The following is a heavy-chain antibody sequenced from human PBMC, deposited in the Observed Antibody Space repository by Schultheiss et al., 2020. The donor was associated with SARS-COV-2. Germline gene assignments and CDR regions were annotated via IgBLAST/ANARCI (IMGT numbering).Heavy chain of an antibody. D-gene: IGHD6-19*01. CDR1: GGSFSGYY. CDR3: ARGGDSSGWDLDY. V-gene: IGHV4-34*01. CDR2: INHSGST. Sequence: SETLSLTCAVYGGSFSGYYWSWIRQPPGKGLEWIGEINHSGSTNYNPSLKSRVTISVDTSKNQFSLKLSSVTAADTAVYYCARGGDSSGWDLDYWGQGTLVTVSS. J-gene: IGHJ4*02.